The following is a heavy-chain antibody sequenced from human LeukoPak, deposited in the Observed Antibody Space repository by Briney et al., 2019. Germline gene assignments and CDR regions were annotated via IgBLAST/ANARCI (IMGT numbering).Heavy chain of an antibody. CDR3: ARHPNAAVVQIDY. V-gene: IGHV4-39*01. Sequence: KSSETLSLTCTVSGVSISSSSYYWVWIRQPPGKGLEWIGSIYYSGSTYYNPSLESRVPISVHTSKNQFSLKLSSVTAADTAVYYCARHPNAAVVQIDYWGQGTLVTVSS. D-gene: IGHD2-15*01. CDR2: IYYSGST. CDR1: GVSISSSSYY. J-gene: IGHJ4*02.